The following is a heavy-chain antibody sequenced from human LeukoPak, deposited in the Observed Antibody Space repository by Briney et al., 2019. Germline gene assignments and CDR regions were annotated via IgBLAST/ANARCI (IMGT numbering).Heavy chain of an antibody. CDR1: GYTFHDYY. Sequence: ASVKVSCKASGYTFHDYYIHWVRQAPGQGLEWMGWINPKSGDTNYAQKFQGRATMTRDTSISTVYMELSRLRSDDRAVYYCARIGGRGYSYGTFDYWGQGTLVTVSS. CDR3: ARIGGRGYSYGTFDY. J-gene: IGHJ4*02. CDR2: INPKSGDT. V-gene: IGHV1-2*02. D-gene: IGHD5-18*01.